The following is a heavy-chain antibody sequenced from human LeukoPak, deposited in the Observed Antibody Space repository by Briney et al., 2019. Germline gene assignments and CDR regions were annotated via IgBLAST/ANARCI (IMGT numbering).Heavy chain of an antibody. Sequence: GGSLRLSCAVSGITLSNYAMTWVRQAPRKGLEWVAGISGSGGGTNYADSVKGRFTISRDNYKNTLYLQMNSLGAEDTAVYFCAKRGVVIRVILVGLRKEAYYFDSWGQGALVTVSS. D-gene: IGHD3-22*01. J-gene: IGHJ4*02. CDR1: GITLSNYA. CDR3: AKRGVVIRVILVGLRKEAYYFDS. V-gene: IGHV3-23*01. CDR2: ISGSGGGT.